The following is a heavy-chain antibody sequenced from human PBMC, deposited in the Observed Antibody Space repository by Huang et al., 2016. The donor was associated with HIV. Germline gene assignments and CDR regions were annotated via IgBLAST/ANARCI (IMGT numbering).Heavy chain of an antibody. CDR1: GYTFNGYW. J-gene: IGHJ3*02. D-gene: IGHD2-2*01. V-gene: IGHV5-51*01. Sequence: EVQLVQSGAVVKKPGESLKISCKGSGYTFNGYWIGWVRQMPGKGLEWVGILHPGDPDPTQRPSFQGQGTISADESISTAYLQWSGLKASDTAMYYCARQGVGDFVVEPTGLGAFDIWGQGTMVTVSS. CDR2: LHPGDPDP. CDR3: ARQGVGDFVVEPTGLGAFDI.